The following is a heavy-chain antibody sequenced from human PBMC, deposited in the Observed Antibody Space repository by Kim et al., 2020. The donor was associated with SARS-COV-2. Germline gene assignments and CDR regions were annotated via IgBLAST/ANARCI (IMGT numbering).Heavy chain of an antibody. Sequence: SETLSLTCTVSGDSVSNVNYYWNWIRQPPGKGLESIGYIYYSGITNYNSPLKSRVTISLDTSKNQFSLKVRSVTAADTAVYYCARGQLRYSLDYWGQGAL. J-gene: IGHJ4*02. CDR2: IYYSGIT. D-gene: IGHD3-9*01. CDR3: ARGQLRYSLDY. V-gene: IGHV4-61*01. CDR1: GDSVSNVNYY.